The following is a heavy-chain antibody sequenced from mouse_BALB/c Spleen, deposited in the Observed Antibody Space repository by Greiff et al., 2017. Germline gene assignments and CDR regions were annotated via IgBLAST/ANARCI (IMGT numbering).Heavy chain of an antibody. Sequence: EVKLMESGGGLVKPGGSLKLSCAASGFTFSSYAMSWVRQTPEKRLEWVASISSGGSTYYPDSVKGRFTISRDNARNILYLQMSSLRSEDTAMYYCARTDPRAMYYWGQGTSVTVSS. J-gene: IGHJ4*01. V-gene: IGHV5-6-5*01. D-gene: IGHD2-10*02. CDR2: ISSGGST. CDR3: ARTDPRAMYY. CDR1: GFTFSSYA.